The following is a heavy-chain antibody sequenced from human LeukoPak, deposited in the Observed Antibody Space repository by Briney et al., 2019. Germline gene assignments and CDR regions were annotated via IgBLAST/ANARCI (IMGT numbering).Heavy chain of an antibody. CDR3: ARAVYYDSSGYYPNYYYYYMDV. CDR2: INPNSGGT. CDR1: GYTFTGYY. D-gene: IGHD3-22*01. V-gene: IGHV1-2*02. Sequence: ASVKVSCKASGYTFTGYYMHWVRQAPGQGLEWMGWINPNSGGTNYAQKFQGRVTMTRDTSISTAYMELSRLRSDDTAVYYCARAVYYDSSGYYPNYYYYYMDVWGKGTTVTVSS. J-gene: IGHJ6*03.